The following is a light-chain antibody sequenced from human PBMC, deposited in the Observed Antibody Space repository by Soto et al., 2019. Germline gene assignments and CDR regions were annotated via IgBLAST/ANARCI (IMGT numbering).Light chain of an antibody. CDR1: SSNIGAGYD. CDR2: GNS. J-gene: IGLJ3*02. CDR3: QSCESSLSGWV. Sequence: QSVLTQPPSVSGAPGQRVTISCTGSSSNIGAGYDVHWYQQLPGTAPKLLIYGNSNRPSGVPVRFSGSKSGTSASLAITGLQAADEADYSCQSCESSLSGWVFGGGTKLTVL. V-gene: IGLV1-40*01.